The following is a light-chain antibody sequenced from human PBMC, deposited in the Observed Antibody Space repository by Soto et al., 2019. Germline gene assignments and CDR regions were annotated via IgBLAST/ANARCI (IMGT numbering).Light chain of an antibody. Sequence: QSVLTQPPSASGTPGQRVTISCSGSSSNIGSNTVNWYQQLPGTAPKLLIYSNNQRPSGVPDRFCGSKSGTSASLAISGLQSEDEADYYCAAWDDSLNGVVFGGGTKVTVL. J-gene: IGLJ2*01. V-gene: IGLV1-44*01. CDR1: SSNIGSNT. CDR2: SNN. CDR3: AAWDDSLNGVV.